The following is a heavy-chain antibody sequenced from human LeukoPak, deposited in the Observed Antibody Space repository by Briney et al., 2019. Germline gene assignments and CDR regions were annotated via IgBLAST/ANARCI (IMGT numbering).Heavy chain of an antibody. CDR2: IWYDGSNK. Sequence: GGSLRLSCAASGFTFSSYAMSWVRQAPGKGLEWVAVIWYDGSNKYYADSVKGRFTISRDNSRNTLYLQMNSLRAEDTAVYYCARVHDYHIDYWGQGTLVTVSS. CDR3: ARVHDYHIDY. J-gene: IGHJ4*02. D-gene: IGHD4-11*01. V-gene: IGHV3-33*08. CDR1: GFTFSSYA.